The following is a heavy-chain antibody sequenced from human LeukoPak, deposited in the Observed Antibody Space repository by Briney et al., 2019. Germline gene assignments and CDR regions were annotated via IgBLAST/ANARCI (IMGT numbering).Heavy chain of an antibody. V-gene: IGHV3-30*18. J-gene: IGHJ4*02. CDR3: AKERRSSSWYFDH. D-gene: IGHD6-13*01. Sequence: GGSLRLSCVASGYTFSDYGMHWVRQAPGKGLDWVAVISYGGGNKHFADSVKGRFTISRDNSRNTLYLEMNSLRAEDTAVYYCAKERRSSSWYFDHWGQGTLVTVSS. CDR2: ISYGGGNK. CDR1: GYTFSDYG.